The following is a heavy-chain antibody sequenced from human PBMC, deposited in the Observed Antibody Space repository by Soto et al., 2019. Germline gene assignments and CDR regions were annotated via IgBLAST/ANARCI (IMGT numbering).Heavy chain of an antibody. D-gene: IGHD2-15*01. V-gene: IGHV1-18*01. CDR2: VRGDNGHT. CDR3: ARALGYCRSGTCYREWFDP. CDR1: GYTFTTHG. J-gene: IGHJ5*02. Sequence: QVQLVQSGAEVKKPGASVKVSCKASGYTFTTHGISWVRQVPGQGLEWMGWVRGDNGHTNYAQSLQGRVTMTTDTSTNTAYMELRSLRSDDTAVYYCARALGYCRSGTCYREWFDPWGQGTLVTVSS.